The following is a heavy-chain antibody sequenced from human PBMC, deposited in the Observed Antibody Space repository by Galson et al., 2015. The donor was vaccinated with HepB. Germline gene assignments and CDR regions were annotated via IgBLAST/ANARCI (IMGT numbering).Heavy chain of an antibody. J-gene: IGHJ4*02. CDR1: GFTFSSYG. CDR2: ISYDGSNK. Sequence: SLRLSCAASGFTFSSYGMHWVRQAPGKGLEWVAVISYDGSNKYYADSVKGRFTISRDNSKNTLYLQMNSLRAEDTAVYYCAKEWWELLHYFDYWGQGTLVTVSS. CDR3: AKEWWELLHYFDY. D-gene: IGHD1-26*01. V-gene: IGHV3-30*18.